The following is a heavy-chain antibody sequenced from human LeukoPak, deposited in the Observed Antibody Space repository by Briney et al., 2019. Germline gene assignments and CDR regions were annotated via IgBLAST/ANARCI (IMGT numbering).Heavy chain of an antibody. CDR2: IYYSGST. Sequence: SETLSLTCTVSGGSISSYYWSWIRQPPGKGLEWIGYIYYSGSTYYNPSLKSRVTISVDTSKNQFSLKLSSVTAADTAVYYCARHFWTTYYYDRYYFDYWGQGTLVTVSS. CDR1: GGSISSYY. V-gene: IGHV4-59*04. D-gene: IGHD3-22*01. CDR3: ARHFWTTYYYDRYYFDY. J-gene: IGHJ4*02.